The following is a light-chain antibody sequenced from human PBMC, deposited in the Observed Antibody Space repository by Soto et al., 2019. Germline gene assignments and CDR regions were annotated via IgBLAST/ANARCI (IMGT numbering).Light chain of an antibody. CDR2: DAY. Sequence: EVVLAQSPVTLSLSPGERATLSCRASQSFRGLLAWYQQKPGQAPRLLIYDAYNRATGIPPRFSGSGSGKDFTLTISSLAPEESAVYYCQQRHMWPITLGQGTRLEIK. V-gene: IGKV3-11*01. CDR1: QSFRGL. CDR3: QQRHMWPIT. J-gene: IGKJ5*01.